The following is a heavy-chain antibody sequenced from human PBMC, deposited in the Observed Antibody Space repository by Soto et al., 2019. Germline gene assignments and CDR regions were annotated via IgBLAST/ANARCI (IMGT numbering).Heavy chain of an antibody. CDR2: IHNDDKT. J-gene: IGHJ2*01. CDR3: ACNQICGSSHWSFDL. V-gene: IGHV3-53*01. D-gene: IGHD5-12*01. Sequence: EVQWVESGGGLIQPGGSLRLSCAASGFSVRHEYMSWVRQTPGKGLEWVSVIHNDDKTYYADSVKARFTISREIPQNTVSLELMSLRADDSVIFYCACNQICGSSHWSFDLWGRGTLVTVSS. CDR1: GFSVRHEY.